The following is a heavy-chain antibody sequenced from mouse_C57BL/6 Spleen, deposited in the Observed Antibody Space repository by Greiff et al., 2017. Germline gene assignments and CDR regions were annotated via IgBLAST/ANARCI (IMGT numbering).Heavy chain of an antibody. D-gene: IGHD2-4*01. CDR2: ISSGSSTI. Sequence: EVKLMESGGGLVKPGGSLQLSCAASGFTFSDYGMHWVRQAPEKGLEWVAYISSGSSTIYYADTVKGRFTISRDNAKNTLFLQMTSLRSEDTAMYYCARSRGYDHGGFAYRRQWTLVTVSA. V-gene: IGHV5-17*01. CDR1: GFTFSDYG. CDR3: ARSRGYDHGGFAY. J-gene: IGHJ3*01.